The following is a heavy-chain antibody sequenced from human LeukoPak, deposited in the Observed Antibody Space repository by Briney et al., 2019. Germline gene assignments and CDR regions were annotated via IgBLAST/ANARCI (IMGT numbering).Heavy chain of an antibody. CDR2: IIPIFGTA. J-gene: IGHJ3*02. D-gene: IGHD3-10*01. Sequence: GASVNVSCKASGGTLSSYAISWVRQAPGQGLEWMGGIIPIFGTANYAQKFQGRVTITADESTSTAYMELSSLRSEDTAVYYCARPMVRAHDAFDIWGQGTMVTVSS. V-gene: IGHV1-69*13. CDR3: ARPMVRAHDAFDI. CDR1: GGTLSSYA.